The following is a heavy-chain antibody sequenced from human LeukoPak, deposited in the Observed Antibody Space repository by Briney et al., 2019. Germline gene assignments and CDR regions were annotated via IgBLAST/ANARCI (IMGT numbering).Heavy chain of an antibody. D-gene: IGHD5-18*01. V-gene: IGHV1-8*01. J-gene: IGHJ5*02. CDR1: GYTFTSYD. Sequence: GASVKASCKASGYTFTSYDINWVRQATGQGLEWMGWMNPNSGNTDYAQKFQGRVTMTRNTSISTAYMELSSLRSEYTAVYYCTREGTAIDWFDPWGQGTLVTVSS. CDR2: MNPNSGNT. CDR3: TREGTAIDWFDP.